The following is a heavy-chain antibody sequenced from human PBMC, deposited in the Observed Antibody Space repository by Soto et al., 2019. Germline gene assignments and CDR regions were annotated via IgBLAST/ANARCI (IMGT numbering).Heavy chain of an antibody. CDR1: GFRFSNYG. D-gene: IGHD1-1*01. CDR2: IVADGTGL. V-gene: IGHV3-33*01. CDR3: ARDDERPDNGLDH. J-gene: IGHJ4*02. Sequence: QVQLVESGGGVVQPGRSLRLSCAASGFRFSNYGMHWVRQAPGKGLEWLAVIVADGTGLHYADSVRGRFTISRDNSKNTLYLQLNRLGADDTAIYFCARDDERPDNGLDHWGQGTLVTVSS.